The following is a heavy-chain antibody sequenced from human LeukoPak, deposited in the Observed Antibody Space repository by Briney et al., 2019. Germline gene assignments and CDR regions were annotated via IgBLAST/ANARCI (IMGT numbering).Heavy chain of an antibody. Sequence: GASVKVSCKASGYTFTSYDISWVRQAPGQGLEWMGGIIPIFGTANYAQKFQGRVTITADESTSTAYMELSSLRSEDTAVYYCAIRDGYNYGTFDYWGQGTRVTVSS. CDR2: IIPIFGTA. CDR3: AIRDGYNYGTFDY. D-gene: IGHD5-24*01. V-gene: IGHV1-69*13. J-gene: IGHJ4*02. CDR1: GYTFTSYD.